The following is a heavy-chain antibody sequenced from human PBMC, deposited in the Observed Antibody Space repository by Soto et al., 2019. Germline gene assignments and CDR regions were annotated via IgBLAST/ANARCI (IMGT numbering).Heavy chain of an antibody. Sequence: PSETLSLTCTVSGGSISSYYWSWIRQPPGKGLEWIGYIYYSGSTNYNPSLKSRVTISVDTSKNQFSLKLSSVTAADTAVYYCARDRSGFDYWGQGNLVPVSS. CDR2: IYYSGST. CDR1: GGSISSYY. V-gene: IGHV4-59*01. CDR3: ARDRSGFDY. J-gene: IGHJ4*02. D-gene: IGHD3-3*01.